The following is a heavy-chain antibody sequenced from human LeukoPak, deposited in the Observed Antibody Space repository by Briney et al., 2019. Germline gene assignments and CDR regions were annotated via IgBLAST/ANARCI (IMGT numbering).Heavy chain of an antibody. CDR3: ARQGYTASYYFLDF. J-gene: IGHJ4*02. CDR1: GDFFRSYW. D-gene: IGHD1-26*01. CDR2: IYATGST. V-gene: IGHV4-4*07. Sequence: PSETLSLTCDVSGDFFRSYWWGWVRQPAGKGLECIGRIYATGSTQFNPSLKSRLTMSMVTSTNQFSLKLTSVTAADTAVYFCARQGYTASYYFLDFWSQGTLVTVSS.